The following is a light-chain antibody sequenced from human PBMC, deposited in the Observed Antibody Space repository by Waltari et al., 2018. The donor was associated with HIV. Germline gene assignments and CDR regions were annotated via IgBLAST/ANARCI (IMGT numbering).Light chain of an antibody. CDR3: QQYSDRPRT. CDR2: DAS. J-gene: IGKJ1*01. CDR1: QSVGSN. V-gene: IGKV3-15*01. Sequence: VMTQSPATLSVSPGETVTLSCRASQSVGSNLVWYQQTLGQAPRLLFYDASIRATGVPARFSGSGSGTEFTLTISGLQSEDFAVYYCQQYSDRPRTFGQGTKVESK.